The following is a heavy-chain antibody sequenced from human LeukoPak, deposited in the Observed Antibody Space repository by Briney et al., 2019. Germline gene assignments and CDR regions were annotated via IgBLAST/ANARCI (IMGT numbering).Heavy chain of an antibody. D-gene: IGHD5-18*01. CDR1: GGSISSYY. V-gene: IGHV4-59*01. Sequence: PSETLSLTCTVSGGSISSYYWTWIRQPPGKGLEWIGYIYYSGSTNYNPSLKSRVTISVDTSKNQFSLKLSSVTAADTAAYYCARTYGYNYGTSQPYYFDYWGQGTLVTVSS. J-gene: IGHJ4*02. CDR2: IYYSGST. CDR3: ARTYGYNYGTSQPYYFDY.